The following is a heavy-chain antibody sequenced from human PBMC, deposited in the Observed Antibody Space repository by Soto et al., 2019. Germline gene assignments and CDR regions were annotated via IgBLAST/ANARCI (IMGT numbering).Heavy chain of an antibody. V-gene: IGHV3-30*18. CDR2: ISYDGRNK. J-gene: IGHJ6*02. CDR3: AKSSTAEYYYYGMDV. CDR1: GFTVRTYH. Sequence: GGSLRLSCAASGFTVRTYHMSWVRQGPGKGLEWVAVISYDGRNKYYADSVKGRFTISRDNSKNTLYLQMNSLRAEDTAVYYCAKSSTAEYYYYGMDVWGQGPTVTVYS. D-gene: IGHD4-4*01.